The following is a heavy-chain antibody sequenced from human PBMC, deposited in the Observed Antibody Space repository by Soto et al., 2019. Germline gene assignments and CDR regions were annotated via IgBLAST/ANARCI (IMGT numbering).Heavy chain of an antibody. CDR3: ARGGGTILAPLP. Sequence: QVQLAQSGPEVKKPGASVKVSCKAFGYTFTGYFMHWVRQAPGQGLEWLGWINPNSGATKYAQKFQGRVTLTRDTSINTAYMEMRMLRSDDTAVYYCARGGGTILAPLPWGQGTLVTVSS. D-gene: IGHD3-3*01. CDR1: GYTFTGYF. V-gene: IGHV1-2*02. CDR2: INPNSGAT. J-gene: IGHJ5*02.